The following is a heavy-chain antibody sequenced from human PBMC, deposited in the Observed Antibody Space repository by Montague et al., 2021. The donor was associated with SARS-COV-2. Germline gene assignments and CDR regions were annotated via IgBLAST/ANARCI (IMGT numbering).Heavy chain of an antibody. CDR2: IYYSGST. Sequence: SETLSLTCTVSGGSISSRSYYWGWIRQPPGKGLEWIGSIYYSGSTXYNPSLQSRVTISVDTSKNQFSLKLSSVTAADTAVYYCARHVISEGSVVVVELNWFDPWGQGTLVTVSS. CDR3: ARHVISEGSVVVVELNWFDP. V-gene: IGHV4-39*01. D-gene: IGHD2-15*01. J-gene: IGHJ5*02. CDR1: GGSISSRSYY.